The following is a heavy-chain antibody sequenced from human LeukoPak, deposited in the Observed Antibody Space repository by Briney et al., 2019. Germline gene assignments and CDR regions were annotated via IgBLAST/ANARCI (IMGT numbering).Heavy chain of an antibody. CDR3: ARDRLVPYLYFDL. Sequence: GGSLRLSCAASGFTLSSCSMNWVRQAPGKGLEWVSYIDRSSTTIYYADSVKGRFTISRDNAKNSLYLQMHSLRDEDTAVYYCARDRLVPYLYFDLWGRGTLVTVSS. CDR2: IDRSSTTI. D-gene: IGHD6-19*01. CDR1: GFTLSSCS. V-gene: IGHV3-48*02. J-gene: IGHJ2*01.